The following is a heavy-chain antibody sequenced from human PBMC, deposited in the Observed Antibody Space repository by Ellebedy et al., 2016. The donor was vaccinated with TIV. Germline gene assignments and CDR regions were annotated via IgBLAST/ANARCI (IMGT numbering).Heavy chain of an antibody. V-gene: IGHV4-34*01. CDR1: GGSFSGYY. CDR2: ITPSGRT. Sequence: MPSETLSLTCAVYGGSFSGYYWSWLRQPPWQGLAWIGEITPSGRTNYNPSLKSRVTISVDTSKTQFSLNLSSVTAADTAVYYCARGLARDYWGQGTLVTVSS. J-gene: IGHJ4*02. CDR3: ARGLARDY.